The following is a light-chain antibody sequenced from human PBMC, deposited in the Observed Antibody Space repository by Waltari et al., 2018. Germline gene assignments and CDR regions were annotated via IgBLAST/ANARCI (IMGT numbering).Light chain of an antibody. CDR2: GAS. V-gene: IGKV3-15*01. CDR1: QSVSSS. J-gene: IGKJ1*01. CDR3: QQYNNWPWT. Sequence: EIVMTQSPATLSVSPGERATLSCRASQSVSSSVAWYQQKPGQAPRLLIFGASTRATGIPARFSGSGSGTEFTLTISSLQSEDVAVYYCQQYNNWPWTFGQGTKVEIK.